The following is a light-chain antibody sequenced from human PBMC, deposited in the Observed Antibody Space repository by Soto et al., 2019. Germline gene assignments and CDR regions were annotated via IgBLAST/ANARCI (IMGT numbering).Light chain of an antibody. CDR2: SNN. CDR1: SSNIGSNY. J-gene: IGLJ2*01. CDR3: HSYDSSLSAVV. Sequence: QSVLTQPPSASGTPGQRVTISCSGSSSNIGSNYVYWYQQLPGTAPKLLIYSNNQRPSGVPDRFSGSKSGTSASLAISGLRSEDEADYYCHSYDSSLSAVVFGGGTKVTVL. V-gene: IGLV1-47*02.